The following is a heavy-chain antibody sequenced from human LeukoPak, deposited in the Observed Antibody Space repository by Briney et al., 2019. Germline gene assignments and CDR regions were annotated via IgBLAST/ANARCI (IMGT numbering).Heavy chain of an antibody. V-gene: IGHV1-69*04. CDR3: EFWSGYRDY. Sequence: SVKVSSKASGYTFTTYGNSWVRQAPGQGLEWMGRIIPILGIANYAQKFQGIVTITADKSTSTAYMELSSLRSEDTAVYYCEFWSGYRDYWGQATQVTVSS. CDR2: IIPILGIA. D-gene: IGHD3-3*01. J-gene: IGHJ4*02. CDR1: GYTFTTYG.